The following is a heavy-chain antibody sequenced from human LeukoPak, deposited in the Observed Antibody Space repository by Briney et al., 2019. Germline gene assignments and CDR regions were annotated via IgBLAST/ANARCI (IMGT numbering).Heavy chain of an antibody. CDR1: GGSISSGSYY. D-gene: IGHD3-3*01. CDR3: AREVSMEGYYFDY. CDR2: IYTSGST. V-gene: IGHV4-61*02. J-gene: IGHJ4*02. Sequence: SQTLSLTCTVSGGSISSGSYYWSWIRQPAGKGLEWIGRIYTSGSTNYNPSLKSRVTISVDTAKNQFSLKLSSVTAADTAVYYCAREVSMEGYYFDYWGQGTLVTVSS.